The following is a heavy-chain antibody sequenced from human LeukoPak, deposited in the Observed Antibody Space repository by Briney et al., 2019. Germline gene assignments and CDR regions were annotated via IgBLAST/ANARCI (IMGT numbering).Heavy chain of an antibody. CDR1: GFTFSSYA. J-gene: IGHJ4*02. D-gene: IGHD1-1*01. CDR2: ISGSGVTT. CDR3: AREVRTPGY. V-gene: IGHV3-23*01. Sequence: PGGSLRLSCAASGFTFSSYAMSWVRQAPGKGLEWVSGISGSGVTTYYADSPKGRFTISRDDSKNTVYLQMNSLRAEGTATYYCAREVRTPGYWGQGTLVTVSS.